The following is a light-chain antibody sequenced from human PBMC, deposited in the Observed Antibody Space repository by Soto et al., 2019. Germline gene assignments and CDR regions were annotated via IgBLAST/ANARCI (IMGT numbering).Light chain of an antibody. CDR2: EVS. J-gene: IGLJ3*02. CDR1: SSDVGGYKY. V-gene: IGLV2-14*01. CDR3: TSSTSSRTWV. Sequence: QSALTQPASVSGSPGQSITISCTGTSSDVGGYKYVSWYQQHPGIAPKLMIYEVSNRPSGVSNRFSGSKSGNTASLTISGLQADDEASYYCTSSTSSRTWVFGGGTQLTVL.